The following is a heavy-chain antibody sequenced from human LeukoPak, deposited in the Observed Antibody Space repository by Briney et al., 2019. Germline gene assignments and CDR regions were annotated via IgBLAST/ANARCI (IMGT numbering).Heavy chain of an antibody. CDR1: GGSFSGYY. D-gene: IGHD1-26*01. CDR2: ISSSSSYI. CDR3: AREGATTFDY. Sequence: PSETLSLTCAVYGGSFSGYYWSWIRQPPGKGLEWVSSISSSSSYIYYADSVKGRFTISRDNAKNSLYLQMNSLRAEDTAVYYCAREGATTFDYWGQGTLVTVSS. V-gene: IGHV3-21*01. J-gene: IGHJ4*02.